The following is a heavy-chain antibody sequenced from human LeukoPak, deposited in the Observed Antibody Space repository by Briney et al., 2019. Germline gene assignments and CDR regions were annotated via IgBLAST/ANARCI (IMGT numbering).Heavy chain of an antibody. V-gene: IGHV4-59*01. D-gene: IGHD6-6*01. CDR1: GGSLSSSY. CDR2: IYYSGST. Sequence: SETLSLTCTVSGGSLSSSYWSWIRQPPGKGLEWIGYIYYSGSTNYNPSLKSRVTISVDPSKNPCSLKLSSVPAADTAGYYWARDRSRSRFDPWGQGTLVTVSS. CDR3: ARDRSRSRFDP. J-gene: IGHJ5*02.